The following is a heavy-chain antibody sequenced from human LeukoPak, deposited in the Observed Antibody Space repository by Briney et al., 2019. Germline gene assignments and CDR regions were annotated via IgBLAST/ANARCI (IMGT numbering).Heavy chain of an antibody. CDR3: ARGHPHDYGDYGRDY. J-gene: IGHJ4*02. CDR2: ISPNSGGT. V-gene: IGHV1-2*02. CDR1: GYTFTGYY. D-gene: IGHD4-17*01. Sequence: GASVKVSFKASGYTFTGYYMHWVRQAPGQGLEWMGWISPNSGGTNYAQKFQGRVTMTRDTSISTAYMELSRLRSDDTAVYYCARGHPHDYGDYGRDYWGQGTLVTVSS.